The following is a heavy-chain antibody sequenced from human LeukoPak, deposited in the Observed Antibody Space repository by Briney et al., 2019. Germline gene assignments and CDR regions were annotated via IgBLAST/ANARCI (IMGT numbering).Heavy chain of an antibody. V-gene: IGHV4-59*01. Sequence: SETLSLTCTVSGASIRSSYWSWIRQPPGKGLEWIGYISYTGSTNYNPSLKSRVSLSVDTSKNQFSLELSSVTAADTAVYYCARDRGAAMVRGIIGAWFDPWGHGTRVTVSS. CDR1: GASIRSSY. CDR3: ARDRGAAMVRGIIGAWFDP. CDR2: ISYTGST. D-gene: IGHD3-10*01. J-gene: IGHJ5*02.